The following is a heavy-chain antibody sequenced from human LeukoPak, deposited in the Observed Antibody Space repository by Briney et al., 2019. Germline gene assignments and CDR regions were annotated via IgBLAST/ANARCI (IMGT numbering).Heavy chain of an antibody. CDR1: EFAFSSYA. CDR3: AKQVLRFLEWQYFQH. Sequence: GGSLRLSCAYSEFAFSSYAMSWVRQAPGKGLEWVSAISGSGGSTYYADSVKGRFTISRDNSKNTLYLQMNSLRAEDTAVYYCAKQVLRFLEWQYFQHWGQGTLVTVSS. CDR2: ISGSGGST. J-gene: IGHJ1*01. D-gene: IGHD3-3*01. V-gene: IGHV3-23*01.